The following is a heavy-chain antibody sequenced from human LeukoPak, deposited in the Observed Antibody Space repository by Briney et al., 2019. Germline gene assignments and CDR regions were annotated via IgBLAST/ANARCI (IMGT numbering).Heavy chain of an antibody. Sequence: ASVKVSCQASGYTFNSYDINWVRLATGPGLEWMGWMSPNSGNTGYAQQFQGRVTMTRNTSISTAYMELSSLRSEDTAVYYCARGKLELRTYYYYGMDVWGQGTTVTVSS. J-gene: IGHJ6*02. CDR3: ARGKLELRTYYYYGMDV. D-gene: IGHD1-7*01. CDR2: MSPNSGNT. CDR1: GYTFNSYD. V-gene: IGHV1-8*01.